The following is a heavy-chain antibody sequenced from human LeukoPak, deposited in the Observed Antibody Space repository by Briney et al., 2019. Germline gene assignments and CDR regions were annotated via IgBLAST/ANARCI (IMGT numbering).Heavy chain of an antibody. Sequence: SETLSLTCTVSGGSISSYYWSWIRQPPGKGLEWIGYIYYSGSTNYNPSLKSRVTISVDTSKNQFSLKLSSVTAADTAVYYCARVGIAAAGTHAFDIWGQGTMVTVSS. CDR2: IYYSGST. CDR1: GGSISSYY. V-gene: IGHV4-59*01. D-gene: IGHD6-13*01. CDR3: ARVGIAAAGTHAFDI. J-gene: IGHJ3*02.